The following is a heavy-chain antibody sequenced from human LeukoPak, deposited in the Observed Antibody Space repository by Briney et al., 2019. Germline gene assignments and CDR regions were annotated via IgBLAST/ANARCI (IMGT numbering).Heavy chain of an antibody. CDR2: IYYSGST. CDR1: RGSISGYY. V-gene: IGHV4-59*08. Sequence: PSETLSLTCTISRGSISGYYWSWIRQPPGKGLEWIGYIYYSGSTKYNPSLKSRVTVSVDTSKNQFSLKLSSVTAADMAVYYCARQDFFDSSGYLGINYWGQGTLVTVSS. J-gene: IGHJ4*02. D-gene: IGHD3-22*01. CDR3: ARQDFFDSSGYLGINY.